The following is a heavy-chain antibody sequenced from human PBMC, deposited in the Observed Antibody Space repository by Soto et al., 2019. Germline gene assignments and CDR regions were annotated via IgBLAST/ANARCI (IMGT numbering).Heavy chain of an antibody. CDR1: RGTFSSYT. Sequence: SVKVSCKASRGTFSSYTISWVRQAPGKGLEWMGRIIPILGIANYAQKFQGRVTITADKSTSTAYMELSSLRSEDTAVYYCARDTPPHIAARSTPFDYWGQGTLVTVSS. CDR3: ARDTPPHIAARSTPFDY. J-gene: IGHJ4*02. CDR2: IIPILGIA. D-gene: IGHD6-6*01. V-gene: IGHV1-69*04.